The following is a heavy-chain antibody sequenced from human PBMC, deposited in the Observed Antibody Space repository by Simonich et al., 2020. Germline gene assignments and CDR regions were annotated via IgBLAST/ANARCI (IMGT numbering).Heavy chain of an antibody. Sequence: EVQLVESGGGLVKPGGSLRLSCAASGFTFSSYSMNWVREAPGKGLEWVYSISSSSRYINYADSVKGRFTISRDNAKNSLYLQMNSLRAEDTAVYYCARKRFLEWFFDYWGQGTLVTVSS. CDR2: ISSSSRYI. J-gene: IGHJ4*02. V-gene: IGHV3-21*01. CDR3: ARKRFLEWFFDY. D-gene: IGHD3-3*01. CDR1: GFTFSSYS.